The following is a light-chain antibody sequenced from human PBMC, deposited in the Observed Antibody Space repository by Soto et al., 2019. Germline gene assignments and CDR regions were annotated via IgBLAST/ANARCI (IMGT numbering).Light chain of an antibody. Sequence: SYELTQPPSVSVAPGQTARITCGGNNIGTKSVHWYQQKSGQAPVLVVYDDSDRPSGIPERFSGSNSGNTATLTISRVEAGDEADYFCQVWDDSSDHLYVFGTGTKVTVL. CDR1: NIGTKS. J-gene: IGLJ1*01. CDR2: DDS. CDR3: QVWDDSSDHLYV. V-gene: IGLV3-21*02.